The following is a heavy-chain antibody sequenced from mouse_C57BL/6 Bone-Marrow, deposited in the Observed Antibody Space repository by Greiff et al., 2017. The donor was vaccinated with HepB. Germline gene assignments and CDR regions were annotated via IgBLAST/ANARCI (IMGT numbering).Heavy chain of an antibody. J-gene: IGHJ1*03. CDR2: IYPGSGST. D-gene: IGHD1-1*01. CDR1: GYTFTSYW. Sequence: QVQLQQPGAELVKPGASVKMSCKASGYTFTSYWITWVKQRPGQGLEWIGDIYPGSGSTNYNEKFKSKATLTVDTSSSTAYMQLSSLTSEDSAVYYCARRGITTVPWYFDVWGTGTTVTVSS. CDR3: ARRGITTVPWYFDV. V-gene: IGHV1-55*01.